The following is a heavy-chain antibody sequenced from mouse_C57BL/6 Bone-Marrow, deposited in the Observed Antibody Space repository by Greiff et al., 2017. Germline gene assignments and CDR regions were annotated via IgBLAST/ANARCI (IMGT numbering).Heavy chain of an antibody. CDR1: GYTFTNYW. D-gene: IGHD1-1*01. V-gene: IGHV1-63*01. J-gene: IGHJ2*01. Sequence: QVQLQQSGAELVRPGTSVKMSCKASGYTFTNYWIGWAKQRPGHGLEWIGDIYPGGGYTNYNEKFKGKATLTADKSSSTAYMQFSSLTSEDAAIYYCARRDYYGSYFDYWGQGTTLTVSS. CDR2: IYPGGGYT. CDR3: ARRDYYGSYFDY.